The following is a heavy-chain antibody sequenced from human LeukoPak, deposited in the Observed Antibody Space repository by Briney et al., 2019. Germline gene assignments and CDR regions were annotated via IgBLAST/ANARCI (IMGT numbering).Heavy chain of an antibody. CDR2: IYYGGST. D-gene: IGHD4-23*01. J-gene: IGHJ4*02. Sequence: SETLSLTCTVSGGSISSSSYYWGWIRQPPGKGLEWIGTIYYGGSTYYNPSLKSRVTISVDTSKNQFSLKLSSVTAADTAMYYCARVAYGGYPYYWGQGTLVTVSS. V-gene: IGHV4-39*07. CDR3: ARVAYGGYPYY. CDR1: GGSISSSSYY.